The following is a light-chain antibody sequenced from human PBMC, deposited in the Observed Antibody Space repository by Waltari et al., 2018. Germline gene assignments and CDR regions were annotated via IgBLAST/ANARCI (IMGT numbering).Light chain of an antibody. CDR3: QTWGTGTVV. CDR1: SGHSSYA. Sequence: QLVLTQSPSASASLGASVKLTSTLSSGHSSYAIAWHQQQPEKGPRYLRKLNSDGSHSKGDGIPDRFSGSSSGAERYLTISSLQSEDEADYYCQTWGTGTVVFGGGTKLTVL. CDR2: LNSDGSH. V-gene: IGLV4-69*01. J-gene: IGLJ2*01.